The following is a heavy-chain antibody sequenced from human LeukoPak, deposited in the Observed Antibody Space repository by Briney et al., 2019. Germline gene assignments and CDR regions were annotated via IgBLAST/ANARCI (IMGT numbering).Heavy chain of an antibody. V-gene: IGHV3-23*01. CDR2: ISGSGGST. J-gene: IGHJ6*02. Sequence: GGSLRLSCAASDFKIRNYYISWVRQAPGKGLEWVSAISGSGGSTYYADSVKGRFTISRDNSKNTLYLQMNSLRAEDTAVYYCAKVRVVTPADGMDVWGQGTTVTVSS. CDR3: AKVRVVTPADGMDV. D-gene: IGHD4-23*01. CDR1: DFKIRNYY.